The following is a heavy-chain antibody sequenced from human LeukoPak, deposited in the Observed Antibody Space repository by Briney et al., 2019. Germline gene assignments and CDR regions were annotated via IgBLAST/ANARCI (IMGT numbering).Heavy chain of an antibody. J-gene: IGHJ4*02. CDR2: GYYSGRT. CDR1: GGSVSNGSFY. V-gene: IGHV4-39*01. Sequence: SETLSLTCTVSGGSVSNGSFYWGWIRQPPGKGLEWIGIGYYSGRTYYNPSLESRVTIFVDTSKNQFSLRLTSVTAADTAVYYCARVRFSEWLSYACPSDYWGQGTLVTVSS. CDR3: ARVRFSEWLSYACPSDY. D-gene: IGHD3-3*01.